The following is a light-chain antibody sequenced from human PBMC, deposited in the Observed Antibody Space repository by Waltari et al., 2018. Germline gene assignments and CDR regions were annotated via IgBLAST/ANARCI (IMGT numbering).Light chain of an antibody. CDR2: EVS. Sequence: QSALTQPPSASGSPGQSVTISCPGTSSAVGGYTYVSWYRQHPGKAPKLMIYEVSKRPSGVPDRFSGSKSGNTASLTVSGLQAEDEADYYCSSSVGSNNLHVVFGGGTKLTVL. CDR3: SSSVGSNNLHVV. J-gene: IGLJ2*01. V-gene: IGLV2-8*01. CDR1: SSAVGGYTY.